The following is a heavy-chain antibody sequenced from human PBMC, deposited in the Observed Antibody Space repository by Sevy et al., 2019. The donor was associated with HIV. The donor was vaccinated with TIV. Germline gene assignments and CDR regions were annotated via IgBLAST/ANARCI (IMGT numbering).Heavy chain of an antibody. J-gene: IGHJ6*02. CDR3: ARTGIGISGLTGAMDV. V-gene: IGHV3-48*03. D-gene: IGHD2-15*01. CDR2: ISSRGTTI. Sequence: GGSLRLSCAASGFSFTSYEINWVRQAPGKGLEWVSYISSRGTTIYYADSVKGRLTISRDNAKNSLFLQMNSLRADDTVVYYCARTGIGISGLTGAMDVWGQGTTVTVSS. CDR1: GFSFTSYE.